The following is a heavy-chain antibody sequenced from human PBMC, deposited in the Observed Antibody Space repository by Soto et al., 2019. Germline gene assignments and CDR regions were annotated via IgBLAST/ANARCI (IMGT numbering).Heavy chain of an antibody. CDR2: FDPEDGET. V-gene: IGHV1-24*01. Sequence: ASVKVSCKVSGYTLTELSIHWVRQAPGKGLEWMGGFDPEDGETIYARKFQGRVTMTEDTSTDTAYMELSSLRSEDTAVYYCATDKQWGDFDYWAQGPLVPVSP. CDR3: ATDKQWGDFDY. D-gene: IGHD3-10*01. J-gene: IGHJ4*02. CDR1: GYTLTELS.